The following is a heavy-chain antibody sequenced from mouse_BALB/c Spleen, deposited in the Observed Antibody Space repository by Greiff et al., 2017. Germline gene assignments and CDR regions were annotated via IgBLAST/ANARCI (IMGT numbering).Heavy chain of an antibody. CDR2: IAPGSGST. V-gene: IGHV1S41*01. CDR1: GYTFTSYW. Sequence: DLVKPGASVKLSCKASGYTFTSYWINWIKQRPGQGLEWIGRIAPGSGSTYYNEMFKGKATLTVDTSSSTAYIQLSSLSSEDSAVYFCARESGNYWGQGTTLTVSS. CDR3: ARESGNY. J-gene: IGHJ2*01.